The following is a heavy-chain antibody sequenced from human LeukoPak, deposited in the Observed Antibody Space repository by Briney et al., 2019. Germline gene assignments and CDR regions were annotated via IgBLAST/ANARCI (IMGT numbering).Heavy chain of an antibody. CDR1: GGTFSSYA. CDR2: IIPIFGTA. D-gene: IGHD6-13*01. Sequence: SVKVSCKASGGTFSSYAISWVRQAPGQGLEWMGGIIPIFGTANYAQKFQGRVTITADESTSTAYMELSSLRSEDTAVYYCARDNGGIAAAGRAFDIWGQGTMVTVSS. V-gene: IGHV1-69*13. CDR3: ARDNGGIAAAGRAFDI. J-gene: IGHJ3*02.